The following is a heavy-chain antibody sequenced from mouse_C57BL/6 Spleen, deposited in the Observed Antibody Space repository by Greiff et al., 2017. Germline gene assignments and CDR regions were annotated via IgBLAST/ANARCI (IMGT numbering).Heavy chain of an antibody. CDR2: ISSGGSYT. V-gene: IGHV5-6*01. D-gene: IGHD2-3*01. Sequence: EVQLVESGGDLVKPGGSLKLSCAASGFTFSSYGMSWVRQTPDKRLAWVATISSGGSYTYYPDSVKGRFTISRDNAKNTLYLQMSSLKSEDTAMYYCARWDDGYYVGYARDYWGQGTSVTGSS. J-gene: IGHJ4*01. CDR1: GFTFSSYG. CDR3: ARWDDGYYVGYARDY.